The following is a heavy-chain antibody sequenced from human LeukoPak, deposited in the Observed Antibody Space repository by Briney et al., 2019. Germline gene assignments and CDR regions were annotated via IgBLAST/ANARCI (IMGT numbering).Heavy chain of an antibody. D-gene: IGHD5-12*01. Sequence: GGSLRLSCAASGFTFSNAWMSWVRQAPGKGLEWVGRIKSKTDGGTTDYAAPVKGRFTISRDDSKNTLYLQMNSLRAEDTAVYYCARAPTSGYDWYYFDYWGQGTLVTVSS. CDR3: ARAPTSGYDWYYFDY. CDR1: GFTFSNAW. J-gene: IGHJ4*02. CDR2: IKSKTDGGTT. V-gene: IGHV3-15*01.